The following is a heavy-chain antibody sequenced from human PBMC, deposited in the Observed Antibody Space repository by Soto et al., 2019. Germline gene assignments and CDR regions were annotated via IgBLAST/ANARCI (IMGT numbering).Heavy chain of an antibody. V-gene: IGHV3-74*01. D-gene: IGHD3-22*01. CDR3: ARAPLLDYYDSSGYYGH. CDR1: GFTFSSYW. J-gene: IGHJ4*02. CDR2: INSDGSST. Sequence: GGSLRLSFAASGFTFSSYWMHWVRQAPGKGLVWVSRINSDGSSTRYADSVKGRFTISRDNAKNTLYLQMNSLRAEDTAVYYCARAPLLDYYDSSGYYGHWGQGTLVTVSS.